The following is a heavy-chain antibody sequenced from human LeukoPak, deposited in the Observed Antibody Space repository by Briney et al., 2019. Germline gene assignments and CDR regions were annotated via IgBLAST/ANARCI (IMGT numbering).Heavy chain of an antibody. CDR3: ARAGLPRGLVLKAPISSYYMDV. Sequence: GGSLRLSCAASGFPFSVSAMSWVRQAPGKGLEWIASISGIDTYIFYADSVKGRFTISRDIAKNSLHLQMNSLRADGTAIYYCARAGLPRGLVLKAPISSYYMDVWGNGTAVAVSS. CDR2: ISGIDTYI. J-gene: IGHJ6*03. V-gene: IGHV3-21*01. D-gene: IGHD3/OR15-3a*01. CDR1: GFPFSVSA.